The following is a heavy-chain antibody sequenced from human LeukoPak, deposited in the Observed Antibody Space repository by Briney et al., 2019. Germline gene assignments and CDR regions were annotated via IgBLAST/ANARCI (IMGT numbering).Heavy chain of an antibody. CDR2: ISGSSNII. Sequence: PGGSLRLSCAASGFSFSNHSMNWVRQAPGKGLEWVSYISGSSNIIYHANSVKGRFTISRDNSKNTLYLQMGSLRAEDMAVYYCAREEAMGAYFDYWGQGTLVTVSS. CDR1: GFSFSNHS. D-gene: IGHD1-26*01. CDR3: AREEAMGAYFDY. J-gene: IGHJ4*02. V-gene: IGHV3-48*01.